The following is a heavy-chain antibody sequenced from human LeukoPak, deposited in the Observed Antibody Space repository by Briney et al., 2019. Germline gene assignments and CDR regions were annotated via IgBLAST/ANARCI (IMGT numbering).Heavy chain of an antibody. J-gene: IGHJ4*02. CDR3: ARDCLSAVAGKGIDY. Sequence: GGSLRLSCAASGFTFSSYRMHWVGQAPGKGVVGVSHINSDGSSTTYADSVKGRFTISRDNAKNTLHLQMNSLRAEDTAVYYCARDCLSAVAGKGIDYWGQGTLVTVSS. D-gene: IGHD6-19*01. V-gene: IGHV3-74*03. CDR1: GFTFSSYR. CDR2: INSDGSST.